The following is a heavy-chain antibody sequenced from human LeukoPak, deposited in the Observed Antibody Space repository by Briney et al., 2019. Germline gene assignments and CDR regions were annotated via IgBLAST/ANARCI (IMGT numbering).Heavy chain of an antibody. Sequence: GSLSLSCAASGFTFSSYAMSWVRQAPGKGLEWVSAISGSGGSTYYADSVKGRFTISRDNSKNTLYLQMNSLRAEDTAVYYCAKDLLAYGDYRATYYFDYWGQGTLVTVSS. J-gene: IGHJ4*02. V-gene: IGHV3-23*01. CDR3: AKDLLAYGDYRATYYFDY. D-gene: IGHD4-17*01. CDR2: ISGSGGST. CDR1: GFTFSSYA.